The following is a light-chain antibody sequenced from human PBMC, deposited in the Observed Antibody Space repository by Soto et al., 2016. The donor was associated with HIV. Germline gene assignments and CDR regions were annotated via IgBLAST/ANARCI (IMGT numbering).Light chain of an antibody. CDR2: ATS. CDR3: QQSYSTLFT. J-gene: IGKJ3*01. CDR1: QSISHF. Sequence: DIQLTQSPSSLPGSVGDRVTITCRASQSISHFLNWYQHKPGKAPKLLIYATSSLQSGVPSRFSGSGSGTDFTLTISSLQPEDFATYFCQQSYSTLFTFGPGTKVDIK. V-gene: IGKV1-39*01.